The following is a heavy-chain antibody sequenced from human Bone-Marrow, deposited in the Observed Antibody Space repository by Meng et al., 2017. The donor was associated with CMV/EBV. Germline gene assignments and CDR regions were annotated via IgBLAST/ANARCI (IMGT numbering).Heavy chain of an antibody. CDR3: ARDPPPGWVTTVQGDAFDI. J-gene: IGHJ3*02. CDR2: IIPILGIA. CDR1: GGTFSSYA. Sequence: SVKVSCKASGGTFSSYAISWVRQAPGQGLEWMGGIIPILGIANYAQKFQGRVTITADKSTSTAYMELSSPRSEDTAVYYCARDPPPGWVTTVQGDAFDIWGQGTMVTVSS. D-gene: IGHD4-17*01. V-gene: IGHV1-69*10.